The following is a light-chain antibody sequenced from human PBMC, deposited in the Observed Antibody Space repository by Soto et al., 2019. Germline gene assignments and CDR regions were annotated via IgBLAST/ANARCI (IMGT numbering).Light chain of an antibody. J-gene: IGKJ4*01. CDR3: QQRSNT. V-gene: IGKV3-11*01. CDR2: DAS. CDR1: QGVSSY. Sequence: EIVLTQSPATLSLSPGERATLSCRASQGVSSYLAWYQQKPGQAPRLLIYDASNRATGIPARFSGSGSGTDFTLTISSLEPEDFAVYYCQQRSNTFGGGTKVEIK.